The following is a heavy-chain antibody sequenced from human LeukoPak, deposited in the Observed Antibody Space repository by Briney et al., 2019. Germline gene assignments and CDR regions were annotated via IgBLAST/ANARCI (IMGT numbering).Heavy chain of an antibody. CDR1: GFTFSSFA. Sequence: GSLRLSRAASGFTFSSFAMIWVRQPPGKGLEWVSFISSSSSYIYYADSVKGRFTISRDNAKNSLYLQMNSLRAEDTAVYYCARFPGRNYYDSSGFDYWGQGTLVTVSS. V-gene: IGHV3-21*01. J-gene: IGHJ4*02. D-gene: IGHD3-22*01. CDR2: ISSSSSYI. CDR3: ARFPGRNYYDSSGFDY.